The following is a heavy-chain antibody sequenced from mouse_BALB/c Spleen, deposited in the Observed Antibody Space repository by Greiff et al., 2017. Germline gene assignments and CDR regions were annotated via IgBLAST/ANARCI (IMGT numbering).Heavy chain of an antibody. CDR3: AREGYSAWFAY. CDR2: INSNGGST. D-gene: IGHD2-14*01. J-gene: IGHJ3*01. V-gene: IGHV5-6-3*01. Sequence: EVQLVESGGGLVQPGGSLKLSCAASGFTFSSYGMSWVRQTPDKRLELVATINSNGGSTYYPDSVKGRFTISRDNAKNTLYLQMSSLKSEDTAMYYCAREGYSAWFAYWGQGTLVTVSA. CDR1: GFTFSSYG.